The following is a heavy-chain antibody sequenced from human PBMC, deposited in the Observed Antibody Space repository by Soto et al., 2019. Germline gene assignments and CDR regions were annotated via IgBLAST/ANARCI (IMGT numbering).Heavy chain of an antibody. V-gene: IGHV4-34*01. CDR3: ARNGGSTWYYFDS. CDR1: GGSFTGYY. D-gene: IGHD6-13*01. CDR2: ISHSGRT. Sequence: QVQLQQWGAGLLKPSETLSLTCAVNGGSFTGYYGAWIRQSPGKGLEWIGEISHSGRTNYNPSLKSRVTISVDTSKNQFSLKVSSVTAADTGMYYCARNGGSTWYYFDSWGQGTVVTVSS. J-gene: IGHJ4*02.